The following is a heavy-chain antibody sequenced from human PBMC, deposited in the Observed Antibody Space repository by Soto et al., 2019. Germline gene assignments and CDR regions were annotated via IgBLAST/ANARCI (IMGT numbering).Heavy chain of an antibody. Sequence: PSETLSLTCAVSGGSISSSNWWSWVRQPPGKGLEWIGEIYHSGSTNYNPSLKSRVTISVDKSKNQFSLKLSSVTAADTAVYYCARGALYGSGSLYSYYFDYWGQGTLVTVSS. CDR1: GGSISSSNW. CDR2: IYHSGST. J-gene: IGHJ4*02. CDR3: ARGALYGSGSLYSYYFDY. D-gene: IGHD3-10*01. V-gene: IGHV4-4*02.